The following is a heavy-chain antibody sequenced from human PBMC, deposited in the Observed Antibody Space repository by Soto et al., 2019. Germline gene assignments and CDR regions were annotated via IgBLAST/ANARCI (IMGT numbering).Heavy chain of an antibody. CDR1: GYTFTSYY. J-gene: IGHJ6*03. Sequence: QVQLVQSGAEVKKPGASVKVSCKASGYTFTSYYMHWVRQAPGQGLEWMGIINPSGGSTSYAQKFQGRVTMTRDTSTITVYMELSSLRSEDTAVYYCARDFPDYGDYVYYYYYMDVWGKGTTVTVSS. CDR3: ARDFPDYGDYVYYYYYMDV. D-gene: IGHD4-17*01. CDR2: INPSGGST. V-gene: IGHV1-46*03.